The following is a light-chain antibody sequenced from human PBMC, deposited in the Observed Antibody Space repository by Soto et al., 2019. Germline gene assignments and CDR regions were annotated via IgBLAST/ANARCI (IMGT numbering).Light chain of an antibody. CDR3: SSDVSFYTLGV. CDR1: SSNIGSNT. V-gene: IGLV1-44*01. Sequence: QTVVTQPPSASGTPGQRVTISCSGSSSNIGSNTVNWYQQLPGTAPKLLIYSNNQRPSGVPDRFSGSKSGTSASLAISGLQSEDEADYFCSSDVSFYTLGVFGGGTKVTVL. CDR2: SNN. J-gene: IGLJ3*02.